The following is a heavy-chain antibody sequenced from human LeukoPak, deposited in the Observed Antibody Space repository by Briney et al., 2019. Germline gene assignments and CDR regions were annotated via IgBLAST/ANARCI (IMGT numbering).Heavy chain of an antibody. V-gene: IGHV3-43*01. CDR1: GFTFDDYT. D-gene: IGHD5-12*01. J-gene: IGHJ4*02. CDR2: ISWDGSGT. CDR3: AKQRGYAGYGPFDN. Sequence: GGSLRLSCAASGFTFDDYTMHWIRQAPGKGLEWVSLISWDGSGTYYADSVRGRFTISRDNSKNSLYLQMNSLKSEDTALYYCAKQRGYAGYGPFDNWGQGTLVTVSS.